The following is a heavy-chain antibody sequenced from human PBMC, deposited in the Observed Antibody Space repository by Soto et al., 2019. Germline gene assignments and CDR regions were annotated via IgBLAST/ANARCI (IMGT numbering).Heavy chain of an antibody. V-gene: IGHV3-7*01. CDR2: IKQDGSEK. D-gene: IGHD2-15*01. CDR1: GFTFSSYW. CDR3: ARDVDCSGGSCYYLRAVYFDY. Sequence: GGSLRLSCAASGFTFSSYWMSWVRQAPEKELERVANIKQDGSEKYYVDSVKGRFTISRDNAKNSLYLQMNSLRAEDTAVYYCARDVDCSGGSCYYLRAVYFDYWGQGTLVTVSS. J-gene: IGHJ4*02.